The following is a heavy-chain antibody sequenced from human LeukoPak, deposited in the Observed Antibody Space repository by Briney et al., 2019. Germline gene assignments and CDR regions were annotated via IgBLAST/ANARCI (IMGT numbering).Heavy chain of an antibody. V-gene: IGHV3-30*04. D-gene: IGHD5-18*01. CDR1: GFTFSLYT. CDR2: ISYDGSDK. CDR3: ARDLSGVTGYTYGRGIDY. Sequence: GRSLRLSCAASGFTFSLYTMHWVRQAPGKGLEWVAVISYDGSDKYYADSVKGRFTISRDNSRNTLFLQMNSLRAEDTAVYFCARDLSGVTGYTYGRGIDYWGQGTLVTVSS. J-gene: IGHJ4*02.